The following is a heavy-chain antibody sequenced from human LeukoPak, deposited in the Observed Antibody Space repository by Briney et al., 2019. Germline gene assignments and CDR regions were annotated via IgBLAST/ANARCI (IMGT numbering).Heavy chain of an antibody. D-gene: IGHD3-22*01. CDR3: ARDRINMMVLGHDSGLDF. CDR1: GFSLNEYG. Sequence: GGSLRLSCVGSGFSLNEYGIHWVRQAPGKGLEWVAVVSYDGGHKYYAGSVKGRFTISRDTSSDTVSLQMNSLRVEDTAVYYCARDRINMMVLGHDSGLDFWGQGTLVTVSS. J-gene: IGHJ4*02. CDR2: VSYDGGHK. V-gene: IGHV3-30*03.